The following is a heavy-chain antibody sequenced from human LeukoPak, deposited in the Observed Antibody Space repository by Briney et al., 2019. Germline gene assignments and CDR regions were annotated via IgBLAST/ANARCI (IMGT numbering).Heavy chain of an antibody. CDR1: GGTFSSYA. CDR3: ARMEQWLEYYFDY. CDR2: IIPILGIA. V-gene: IGHV1-69*04. D-gene: IGHD6-19*01. Sequence: SVKVSCKASGGTFSSYAISWVRQAPGQGFEWMGRIIPILGIANYAQKFQGRVTITADKSTSTAYMELSSLRSEDTAVYYCARMEQWLEYYFDYWGQGTLVTVSS. J-gene: IGHJ4*02.